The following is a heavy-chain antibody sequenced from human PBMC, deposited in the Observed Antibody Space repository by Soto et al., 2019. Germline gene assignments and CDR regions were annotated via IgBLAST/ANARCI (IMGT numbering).Heavy chain of an antibody. V-gene: IGHV4-59*01. D-gene: IGHD6-19*01. CDR1: GGSISGSY. CDR2: VYYTGIT. J-gene: IGHJ4*02. CDR3: ARSVAVPGAHIDY. Sequence: SETLSLTCSVSGGSISGSYWSWIRQSPGKGLEWLGYVYYTGITNYSPSLRSRVSISVDTSKNEFSLRLSSVTAADTAVYFCARSVAVPGAHIDYWGQGT.